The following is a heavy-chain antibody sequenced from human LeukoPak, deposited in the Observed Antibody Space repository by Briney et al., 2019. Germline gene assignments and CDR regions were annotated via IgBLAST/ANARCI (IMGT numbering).Heavy chain of an antibody. CDR2: ISYDGSNK. Sequence: GRSLRLSCAASGFTFSSYGVHWVRQAPGKGLEWVAVISYDGSNKYYADSVKGRFTISRDNSKNTLYLQMNSLRAEDTAVYYCANELAFGDYDGYFDYWGQGTLVTVSS. CDR1: GFTFSSYG. J-gene: IGHJ4*02. V-gene: IGHV3-30*18. D-gene: IGHD4-17*01. CDR3: ANELAFGDYDGYFDY.